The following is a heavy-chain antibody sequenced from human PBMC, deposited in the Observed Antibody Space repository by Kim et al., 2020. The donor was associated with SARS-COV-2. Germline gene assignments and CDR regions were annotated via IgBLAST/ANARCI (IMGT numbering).Heavy chain of an antibody. CDR3: AREYCSGGSCYSAFDY. Sequence: SVKGRFTISRENAKNSLYLQMNSLRAGDTAVYYCAREYCSGGSCYSAFDYWGQGTLVTVSS. D-gene: IGHD2-15*01. V-gene: IGHV3-13*01. J-gene: IGHJ4*02.